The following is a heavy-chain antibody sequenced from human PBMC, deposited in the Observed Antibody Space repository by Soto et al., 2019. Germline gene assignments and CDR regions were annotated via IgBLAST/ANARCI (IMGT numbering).Heavy chain of an antibody. CDR2: IYYSGST. V-gene: IGHV4-31*03. D-gene: IGHD3-16*01. J-gene: IGHJ6*03. Sequence: PSETLSLTCTVSGGSISSGGYYWSWIRQHPGKGLEWIGYIYYSGSTYYNPSLKSRVTISVDTSKKQFSLKLSSVTAADTAVYYCARVGFYYYYMDVWGKGTTVTVSS. CDR1: GGSISSGGYY. CDR3: ARVGFYYYYMDV.